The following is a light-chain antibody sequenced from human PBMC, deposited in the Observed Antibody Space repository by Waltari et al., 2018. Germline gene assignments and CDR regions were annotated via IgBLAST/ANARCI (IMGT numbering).Light chain of an antibody. CDR2: EVF. J-gene: IGLJ2*01. Sequence: QSALTQPASVSGSPGQSTTISCTGTSSDIGPYNYVSWYQQFPGKAPKLIIYEVFKRPSGISDRFSGSKSGTTASLTISGLQAEDEADYYCSSYTSSSSVVFGGGTKLAVL. CDR1: SSDIGPYNY. V-gene: IGLV2-14*01. CDR3: SSYTSSSSVV.